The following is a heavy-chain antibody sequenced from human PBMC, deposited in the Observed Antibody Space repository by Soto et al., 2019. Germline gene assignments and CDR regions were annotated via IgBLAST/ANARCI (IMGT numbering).Heavy chain of an antibody. D-gene: IGHD3-16*02. CDR3: ARSRYDYVWGSYRNYYYYYGMDV. J-gene: IGHJ6*02. CDR2: IYPGDSDT. Sequence: GESLKFSCKGSGYSFTSYWIGWVRQMPGKGLEWMGIIYPGDSDTRYSPSFQGQVTISADKSISTAYLQWSSLKASDTAMYYCARSRYDYVWGSYRNYYYYYGMDVWGQGTTVTVSS. V-gene: IGHV5-51*01. CDR1: GYSFTSYW.